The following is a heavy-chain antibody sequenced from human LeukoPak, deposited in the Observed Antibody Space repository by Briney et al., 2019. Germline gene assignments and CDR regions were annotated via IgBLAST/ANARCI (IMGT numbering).Heavy chain of an antibody. Sequence: SETLSLTCDVYGGSFSGYYWSWIRQPPGKGLEWIGEINHSGYTNYNSSLKSRVTISVDTSKNQFSLKLKSVTAADTAVYYCARGSTVTIFDPWGQGTLVTVSS. D-gene: IGHD4-17*01. CDR1: GGSFSGYY. J-gene: IGHJ5*02. CDR2: INHSGYT. CDR3: ARGSTVTIFDP. V-gene: IGHV4-34*01.